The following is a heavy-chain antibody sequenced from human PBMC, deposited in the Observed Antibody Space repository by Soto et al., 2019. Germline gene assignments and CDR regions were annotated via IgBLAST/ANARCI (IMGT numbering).Heavy chain of an antibody. V-gene: IGHV2-5*02. D-gene: IGHD4-17*01. Sequence: QITLKESGPTLVKPTQTLTLTCTFSGFSLSTSGVGVGWIRQPPGKALEWLALIYWDDDKRYSPTRKSRLTITKDTPKNQAVLTMTNMDPVDTATSYCAHENYGDCVLGYWGQGTLVTVSS. J-gene: IGHJ4*02. CDR2: IYWDDDK. CDR3: AHENYGDCVLGY. CDR1: GFSLSTSGVG.